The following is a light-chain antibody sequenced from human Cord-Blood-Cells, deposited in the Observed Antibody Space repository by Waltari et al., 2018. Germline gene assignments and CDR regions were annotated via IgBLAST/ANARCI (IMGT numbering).Light chain of an antibody. V-gene: IGKV3-15*01. Sequence: EIVLTQSLATLSVSPGARATLFCRASQSVSSHLAWYQQKRRQAPRLPIYGASTRSTDIPARFSGGGYGTEFTLTISSLQSGDFVVYYCQKYNNWPWTFGQGTKVEIK. J-gene: IGKJ1*01. CDR2: GAS. CDR3: QKYNNWPWT. CDR1: QSVSSH.